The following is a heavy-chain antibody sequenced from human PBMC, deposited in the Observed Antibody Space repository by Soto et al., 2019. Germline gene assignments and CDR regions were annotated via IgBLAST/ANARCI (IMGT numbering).Heavy chain of an antibody. V-gene: IGHV3-21*01. J-gene: IGHJ5*02. D-gene: IGHD3-10*01. CDR3: AWPGGFDP. Sequence: GGSLTLFCAASGFTFSSYSMIWVRQAPGKGLEWVSSISTTSSYIYYTDSVKRRFTNTRDNAKNALYLQMNSLRVEDTAVYYWAWPGGFDPWGQGTLVTVSS. CDR2: ISTTSSYI. CDR1: GFTFSSYS.